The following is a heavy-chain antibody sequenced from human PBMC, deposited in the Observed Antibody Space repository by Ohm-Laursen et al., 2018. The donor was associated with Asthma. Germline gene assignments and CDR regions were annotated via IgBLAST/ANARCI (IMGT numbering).Heavy chain of an antibody. CDR3: VKTYGDFGDYYYSAMDV. CDR2: IRWTSDST. J-gene: IGHJ6*02. V-gene: IGHV3-9*01. Sequence: SLRLPCTASGFTFCDYAMHWVRQRPGTGMEWVSGIRWTSDSTGYVDSVKGRFTISRDNAKNSLYLQMNSLRAEETALYYCVKTYGDFGDYYYSAMDVWGQGTTVTVSS. CDR1: GFTFCDYA. D-gene: IGHD4-17*01.